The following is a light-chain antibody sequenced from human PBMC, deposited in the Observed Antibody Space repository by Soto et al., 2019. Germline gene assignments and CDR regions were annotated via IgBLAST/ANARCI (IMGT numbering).Light chain of an antibody. J-gene: IGLJ1*01. CDR2: GNS. V-gene: IGLV1-40*01. Sequence: QSVLTQPPSVSGAPGQRVTISCTGSSSNIGAGYDVHWYQQLPGTAPKLLIYGNSNRPSGVPDRFSGSKSGTSASLAITGLQAEDEADYYCQSYDSSLSFYVFGTGTKVT. CDR1: SSNIGAGYD. CDR3: QSYDSSLSFYV.